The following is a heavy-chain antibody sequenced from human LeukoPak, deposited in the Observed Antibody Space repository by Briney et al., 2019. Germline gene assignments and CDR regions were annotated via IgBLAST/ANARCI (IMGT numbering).Heavy chain of an antibody. V-gene: IGHV3-21*01. CDR1: GFTFSNAW. CDR3: ARSAVVTPGFEY. J-gene: IGHJ4*02. D-gene: IGHD4-23*01. CDR2: ISSGSSYI. Sequence: PGGSLRLSCAASGFTFSNAWMNWVRQAPGKGLEWVSSISSGSSYIYYADSVKGRFTISRDNAKNSLSLQMNSLRAEDTAVYYCARSAVVTPGFEYWGQGTLVTVSS.